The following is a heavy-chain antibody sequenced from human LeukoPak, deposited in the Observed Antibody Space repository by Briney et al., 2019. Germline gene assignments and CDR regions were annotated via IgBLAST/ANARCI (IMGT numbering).Heavy chain of an antibody. CDR3: ARDGWYSSSWYFGSYYYYYMDV. V-gene: IGHV1-2*02. CDR2: INPNSGGT. J-gene: IGHJ6*03. Sequence: GASVKVSCKASGYTFTGYYMHWVRQAPGQGLEWMGWINPNSGGTNYAQKFQGRVTMTRDTSISTAYMELSRLRSEDTAVYYCARDGWYSSSWYFGSYYYYYMDVWGKGTTVTISS. CDR1: GYTFTGYY. D-gene: IGHD6-13*01.